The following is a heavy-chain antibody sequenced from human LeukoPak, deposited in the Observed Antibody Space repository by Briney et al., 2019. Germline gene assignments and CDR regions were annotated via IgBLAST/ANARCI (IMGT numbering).Heavy chain of an antibody. V-gene: IGHV3-7*01. CDR3: ASAGRAYYYYYMDV. CDR2: IKQDGSEK. J-gene: IGHJ6*03. CDR1: GFTFSSYW. Sequence: GGSLRLSCAASGFTFSSYWMSWVRQAPGKGLEWVANIKQDGSEKYYVDSVKGRFTISRDNAKNSLYLQMYSLRAEDTAVYYCASAGRAYYYYYMDVWGKGTTVTVSS.